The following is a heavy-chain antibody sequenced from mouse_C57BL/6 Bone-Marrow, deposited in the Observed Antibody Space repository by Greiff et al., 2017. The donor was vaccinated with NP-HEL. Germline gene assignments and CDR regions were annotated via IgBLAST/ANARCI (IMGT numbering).Heavy chain of an antibody. V-gene: IGHV1-22*01. Sequence: VQLQQSGPELVKPGASVKMSCKASGYTFTDYNMHWVKQSHGKSLEWIGYINPNNGGTSYNQKFKGKATLTVNKSSSTAYMELRSLTSEDSAVYYCARTICDGYGYYFDYWGQGTTLTVSS. CDR1: GYTFTDYN. D-gene: IGHD2-3*01. J-gene: IGHJ2*01. CDR2: INPNNGGT. CDR3: ARTICDGYGYYFDY.